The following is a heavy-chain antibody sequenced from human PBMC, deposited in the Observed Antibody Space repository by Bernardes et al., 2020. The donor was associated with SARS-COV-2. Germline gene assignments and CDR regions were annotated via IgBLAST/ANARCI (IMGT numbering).Heavy chain of an antibody. V-gene: IGHV1-8*01. Sequence: ASVKVSCKASGYTFTSYDINWVRQATGQGLEWMGWMNPNSGNTGYAQKFQGRVTMTRNTSISTAYMELSSLRSEDTAVYYCARGRRRPDPQRGWFDPWGQGTLVTVSS. CDR1: GYTFTSYD. J-gene: IGHJ5*02. CDR2: MNPNSGNT. CDR3: ARGRRRPDPQRGWFDP. D-gene: IGHD6-25*01.